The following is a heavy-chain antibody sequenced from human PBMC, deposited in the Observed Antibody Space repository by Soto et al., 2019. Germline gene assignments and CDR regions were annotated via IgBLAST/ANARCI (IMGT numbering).Heavy chain of an antibody. CDR2: IDPSDSQT. CDR3: ARQIYDSDTGPNFQYSFDS. CDR1: GYSFAGYW. Sequence: GESLKISCKGSGYSFAGYWITWVRQKPGKGLEWMGRIDPSDSQTYYSPSFRGHVTISVTKSITTVFLQWSSLRASDTAMYYCARQIYDSDTGPNFQYSFDSWGQGTPVTVSS. V-gene: IGHV5-10-1*01. J-gene: IGHJ4*02. D-gene: IGHD3-22*01.